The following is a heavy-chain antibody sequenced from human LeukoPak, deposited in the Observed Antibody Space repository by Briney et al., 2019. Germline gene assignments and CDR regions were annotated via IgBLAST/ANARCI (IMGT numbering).Heavy chain of an antibody. Sequence: PGGSLRLSCAASGFTFSSYSMNWVRQAPGRGLEWVSSISSSSSYIYDADSVKGRFTFSRDNAKNSLYLQMNSLRAEDTAVYYCATYSSLNRREFQYWGQGTLLTVSS. J-gene: IGHJ1*01. CDR3: ATYSSLNRREFQY. D-gene: IGHD3-22*01. CDR2: ISSSSSYI. CDR1: GFTFSSYS. V-gene: IGHV3-21*04.